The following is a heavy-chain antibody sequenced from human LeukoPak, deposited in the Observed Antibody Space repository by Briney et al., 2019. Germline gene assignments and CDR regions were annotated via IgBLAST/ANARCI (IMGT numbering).Heavy chain of an antibody. CDR2: IYTSGST. V-gene: IGHV4-61*02. J-gene: IGHJ6*03. CDR3: ARDRGYDFWSGYLGYYYYYYMDV. D-gene: IGHD3-3*01. Sequence: PSETLSLTCTVSGGSISSGSYYWSWIRQPAGKGLEWIGRIYTSGSTNYNPSLKSRVTISVDTSKNQFSLKLSSVTAADTAVYYCARDRGYDFWSGYLGYYYYYYMDVWGKGTTVTVSS. CDR1: GGSISSGSYY.